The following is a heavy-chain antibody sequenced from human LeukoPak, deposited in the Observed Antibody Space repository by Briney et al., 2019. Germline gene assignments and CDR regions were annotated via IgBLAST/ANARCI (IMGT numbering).Heavy chain of an antibody. Sequence: GGSLRLSCAASGFTFSSYAMSWVRQAPGKGLEWVSAISGSGGSTYYADSVKGRFTISRDNAKNSLYLQMNSLRAEDTAVYYCARDREYYFDYWGQGTLVTVSS. J-gene: IGHJ4*02. V-gene: IGHV3-23*01. CDR3: ARDREYYFDY. CDR1: GFTFSSYA. CDR2: ISGSGGST.